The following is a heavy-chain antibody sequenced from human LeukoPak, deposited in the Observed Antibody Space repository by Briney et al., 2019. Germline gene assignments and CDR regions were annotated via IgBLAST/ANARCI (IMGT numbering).Heavy chain of an antibody. CDR2: VNRDGSET. J-gene: IGHJ6*02. CDR3: ARNNGMDV. V-gene: IGHV3-7*03. Sequence: GGSLRLSCAASGFALSSHWMTWVRQVPGRGPEWVANVNRDGSETYYLDSVKGRFTISKDNAKNSLYLQMNSLRAEDTALYHCARNNGMDVWGQGTTVVVSS. CDR1: GFALSSHW.